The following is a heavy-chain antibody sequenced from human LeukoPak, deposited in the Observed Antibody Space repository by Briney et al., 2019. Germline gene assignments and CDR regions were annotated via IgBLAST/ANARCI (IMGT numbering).Heavy chain of an antibody. J-gene: IGHJ4*02. D-gene: IGHD3-22*01. Sequence: SGGSLRLSCAASGFTFSSYAMSWVRRAPGRGLECVSAISGSGGSTYYADSVKGRFTISRDNSKNTLYLQMNSLRAEDTAVYYCASGTITMIVVGLFGYWGQGTLVTVSS. CDR1: GFTFSSYA. CDR3: ASGTITMIVVGLFGY. V-gene: IGHV3-23*01. CDR2: ISGSGGST.